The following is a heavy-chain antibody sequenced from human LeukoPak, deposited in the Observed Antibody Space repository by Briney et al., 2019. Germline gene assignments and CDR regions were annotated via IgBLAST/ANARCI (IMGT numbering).Heavy chain of an antibody. D-gene: IGHD5-18*01. V-gene: IGHV3-7*04. J-gene: IGHJ4*02. CDR3: ARVGRGYSYGYLGYFDY. CDR2: IFHDGNAK. CDR1: GFTFIGNW. Sequence: PSGSLSLTCAASGFTFIGNWKTWVRQAPGKGLDWVGNIFHDGNAKYYLDSVKGRFTISRDNAKNSLSLLMNNLRADDTARYYCARVGRGYSYGYLGYFDYWGQGTLVTVSS.